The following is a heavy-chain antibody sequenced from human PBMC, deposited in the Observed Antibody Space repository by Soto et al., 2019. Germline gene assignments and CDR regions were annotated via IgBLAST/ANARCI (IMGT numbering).Heavy chain of an antibody. Sequence: QVQLVQSGAEVKKPGASVKVSCKASGYTFTRYAMNWVRQAPGQRLEWMGWINVGTGNTKYSQKFQGRVTITSDTSASTAYMELSSLRSEDTAVYYCARDGYSSGWRTVDHWGQGTLVTVSS. CDR2: INVGTGNT. V-gene: IGHV1-3*01. CDR3: ARDGYSSGWRTVDH. D-gene: IGHD6-19*01. CDR1: GYTFTRYA. J-gene: IGHJ4*02.